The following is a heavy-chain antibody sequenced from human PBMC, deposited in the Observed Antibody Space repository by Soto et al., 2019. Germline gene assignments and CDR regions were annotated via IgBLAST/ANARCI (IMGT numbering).Heavy chain of an antibody. CDR1: GFTFSSYG. Sequence: PGGSLRLSCAASGFTFSSYGMHWVRQAPGKGLEWVAAIWYDGSNKYYADSVKGRFTISRDNSKNTLYLQMNSLRAEDTAVYYCAREGSRSIAALNWFDPWGQGTLVTVSS. V-gene: IGHV3-33*01. CDR3: AREGSRSIAALNWFDP. D-gene: IGHD6-13*01. CDR2: IWYDGSNK. J-gene: IGHJ5*02.